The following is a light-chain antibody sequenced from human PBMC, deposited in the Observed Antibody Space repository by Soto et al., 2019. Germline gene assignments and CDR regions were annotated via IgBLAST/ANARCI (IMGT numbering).Light chain of an antibody. V-gene: IGKV3-20*01. J-gene: IGKJ1*01. CDR3: QQYDRSPWT. CDR2: GAS. Sequence: EMVVTQSPDTLSLSPGESVTLFCRASQSVSDNYLAWYQQKPGQAPRLLIYGASNRATGIPDRFTGAGSGTDFTLTISRLEPEDFAVYYCQQYDRSPWTFGQGTKVEIK. CDR1: QSVSDNY.